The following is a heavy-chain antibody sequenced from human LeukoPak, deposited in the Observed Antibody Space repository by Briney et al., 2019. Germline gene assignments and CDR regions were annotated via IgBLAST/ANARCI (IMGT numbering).Heavy chain of an antibody. CDR1: GYTFTGYY. J-gene: IGHJ5*02. CDR2: INPNSGVT. CDR3: ASAPYCSSTSCYWFYNWFDP. V-gene: IGHV1-2*02. Sequence: ASVKVSCKASGYTFTGYYMHWVRQAPGQGLEWMGWINPNSGVTNYAQKFQGRVTMTRETSISTAYMELRRLRSDATAVYYCASAPYCSSTSCYWFYNWFDPWGQGTLVTVSS. D-gene: IGHD2-2*01.